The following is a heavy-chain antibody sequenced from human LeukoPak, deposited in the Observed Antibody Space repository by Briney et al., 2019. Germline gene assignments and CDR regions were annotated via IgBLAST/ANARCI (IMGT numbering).Heavy chain of an antibody. Sequence: PSETLSLTCTVSGGSISSSYYYWGWIRQPPGKGLEWIGSIYYSGSTYYNPSLKSRVTISVDTSKNQFSLKLRSVTAADTAVYYCARGSNSYFDYWGQGALVTVSS. J-gene: IGHJ4*02. D-gene: IGHD3-10*01. CDR1: GGSISSSYYY. CDR3: ARGSNSYFDY. CDR2: IYYSGST. V-gene: IGHV4-39*01.